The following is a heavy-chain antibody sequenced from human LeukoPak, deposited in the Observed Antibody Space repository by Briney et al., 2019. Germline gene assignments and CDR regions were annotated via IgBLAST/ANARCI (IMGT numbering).Heavy chain of an antibody. CDR1: GFTFDDYS. CDR2: ISWNSGSP. V-gene: IGHV3-9*01. J-gene: IGHJ4*02. D-gene: IGHD5-12*01. Sequence: GGSLRLSCAASGFTFDDYSMHWVRQAPGKGLEWVSGISWNSGSPGYADSVKGRFTISRDSAKNSLYLQMNSLRTEDTALYYCAKDRTYSAYAALDYWGQGTLVTVSS. CDR3: AKDRTYSAYAALDY.